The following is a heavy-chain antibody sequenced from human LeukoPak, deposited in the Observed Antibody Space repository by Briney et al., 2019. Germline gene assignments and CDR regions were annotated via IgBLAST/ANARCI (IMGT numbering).Heavy chain of an antibody. CDR1: GFSVRTNY. V-gene: IGHV3-53*01. CDR2: IYSSGST. CDR3: ARTFLSGDGYKVGHFDY. J-gene: IGHJ4*02. Sequence: PAGSLCLSCAVSGFSVRTNYMSWVRQAPGKGPEWVSLIYSSGSTYYTDSVKGRFTISRDNSQNTLYLHMNSLRAEDTAVYYCARTFLSGDGYKVGHFDYWGQGTLVSV. D-gene: IGHD5-24*01.